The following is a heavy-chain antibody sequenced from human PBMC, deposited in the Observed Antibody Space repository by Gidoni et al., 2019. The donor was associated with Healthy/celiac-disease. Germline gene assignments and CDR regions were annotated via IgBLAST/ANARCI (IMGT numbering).Heavy chain of an antibody. V-gene: IGHV3-21*01. CDR2: ISSSSSYI. J-gene: IGHJ4*02. D-gene: IGHD3-3*01. CDR1: GFTFSSYS. CDR3: ARDRTIFGVVIPFDY. Sequence: EVQLVVSGGGLVKPGGSLRLSCAASGFTFSSYSMNWVRQAPGKGLEWVSSISSSSSYIYYADSVKGRFTISRDNAKNSLYLQMNSLRAEDTAVYYCARDRTIFGVVIPFDYWGQGTLVTVSS.